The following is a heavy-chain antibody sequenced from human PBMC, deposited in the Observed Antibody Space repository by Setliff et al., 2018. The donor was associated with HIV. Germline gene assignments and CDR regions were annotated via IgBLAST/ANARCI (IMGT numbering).Heavy chain of an antibody. V-gene: IGHV5-51*01. Sequence: PGESLKISCQASGYSFTNYWIGWVRQMPGKGLEWMGIIFPGDSDTRYSPPFQGQVIISADKSISTAYLHLSSLKASDTAIYYCVRRDNLVVTLTYYFDSWGQGTLVTVSS. CDR2: IFPGDSDT. CDR3: VRRDNLVVTLTYYFDS. D-gene: IGHD2-21*02. J-gene: IGHJ4*02. CDR1: GYSFTNYW.